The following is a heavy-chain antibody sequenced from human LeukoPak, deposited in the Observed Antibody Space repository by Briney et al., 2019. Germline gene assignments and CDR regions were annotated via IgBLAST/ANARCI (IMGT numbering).Heavy chain of an antibody. CDR1: GYTFTSYD. V-gene: IGHV1-8*03. CDR3: ARGFMVRGVTSTFDY. D-gene: IGHD3-10*01. CDR2: VNPNSGNT. Sequence: GASVKVSCKASGYTFTSYDINWVRQATGQGLEWMGWVNPNSGNTGYAQKFQGRVTITRNTSISTAYMELSSLRSEDTAVYYCARGFMVRGVTSTFDYWGQGTLVTVSS. J-gene: IGHJ4*02.